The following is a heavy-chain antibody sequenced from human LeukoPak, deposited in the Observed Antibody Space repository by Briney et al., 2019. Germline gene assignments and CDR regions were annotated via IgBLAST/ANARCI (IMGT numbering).Heavy chain of an antibody. CDR3: ARGYYYYMDV. CDR1: GYTFTSYY. J-gene: IGHJ6*03. CDR2: MNPNSGNT. Sequence: ASVKVSCKASGYTFTSYYMHWVRQATGQGLEWMGWMNPNSGNTGYAQKFQGRVTITRNTSISTAYMELSSLRSEDTAVYYCARGYYYYMDVWGKGTTVTVSS. V-gene: IGHV1-8*03.